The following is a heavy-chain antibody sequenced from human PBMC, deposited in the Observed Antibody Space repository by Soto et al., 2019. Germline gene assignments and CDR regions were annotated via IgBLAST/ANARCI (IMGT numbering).Heavy chain of an antibody. CDR1: GFTFSNYV. V-gene: IGHV3-33*01. CDR2: IWYDGSNK. D-gene: IGHD5-18*01. CDR3: ARGNNYGHLTY. J-gene: IGHJ4*02. Sequence: QVQLVESGGGVVQPGRSLRLSCVASGFTFSNYVIHWVRQAPGKGLEWEAVIWYDGSNKNYADSVKGRFTISRDNSKNTLYLQMNSLRAEDTAVYYCARGNNYGHLTYWGQGTLVTVSS.